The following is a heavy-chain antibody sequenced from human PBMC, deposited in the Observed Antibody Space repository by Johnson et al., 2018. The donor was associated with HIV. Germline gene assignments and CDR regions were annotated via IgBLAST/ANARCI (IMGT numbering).Heavy chain of an antibody. CDR3: EKSGLLVLVVYAPDVFDI. V-gene: IGHV3-66*02. Sequence: EVQLLESGGGLVQPGGSLRLSCAASGFSVSSNYMSWVRQAPGKGLEWVSVIYSGGSTYYADSVTGRFTISRDNSKNTLYLRMNSLRREDTAVYYCEKSGLLVLVVYAPDVFDICGQGTMVTVSS. CDR1: GFSVSSNY. J-gene: IGHJ3*02. D-gene: IGHD2-8*02. CDR2: IYSGGST.